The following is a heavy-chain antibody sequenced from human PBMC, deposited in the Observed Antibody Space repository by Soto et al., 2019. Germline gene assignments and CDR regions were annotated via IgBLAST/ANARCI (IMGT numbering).Heavy chain of an antibody. Sequence: GGSLRLSCTASGFSFSNSGIQWVRQTPGKGLEWVALISFDGDKYYVDSVKGRFTISRDNPTNTVYLQMNRLRPEDTGVYYCARDYARGWCQFWGQGTLVTVSS. D-gene: IGHD2-8*02. J-gene: IGHJ4*02. V-gene: IGHV3-30*03. CDR3: ARDYARGWCQF. CDR2: ISFDGDK. CDR1: GFSFSNSG.